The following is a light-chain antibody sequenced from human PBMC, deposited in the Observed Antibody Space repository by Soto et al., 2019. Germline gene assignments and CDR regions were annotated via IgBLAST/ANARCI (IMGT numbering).Light chain of an antibody. CDR2: DVS. J-gene: IGKJ5*01. CDR1: QNISKY. V-gene: IGKV3-11*01. CDR3: QQRSNWPPIT. Sequence: EIVLTQSPATLSLSPWIRATLCCRASQNISKYLIWYQQKPGQAPRLLVYDVSNRATGVPARFSGSGSGTDFTLTISSLEPEDFAVYYCQQRSNWPPITFGQGTRLENK.